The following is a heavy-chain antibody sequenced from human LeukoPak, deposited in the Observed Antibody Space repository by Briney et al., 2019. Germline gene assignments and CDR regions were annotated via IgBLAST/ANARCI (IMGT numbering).Heavy chain of an antibody. CDR1: GYTFTSYG. Sequence: ASVKVSCKASGYTFTSYGISWVRQAPGQGLEWMGWISAYNGNTNYAQKLQGRVTMNTDTSTSTAYMGLRSLRSDDTAVYYCASSLGRYFDWVPVDYWGQGTLVTVSS. CDR3: ASSLGRYFDWVPVDY. J-gene: IGHJ4*02. D-gene: IGHD3-9*01. CDR2: ISAYNGNT. V-gene: IGHV1-18*01.